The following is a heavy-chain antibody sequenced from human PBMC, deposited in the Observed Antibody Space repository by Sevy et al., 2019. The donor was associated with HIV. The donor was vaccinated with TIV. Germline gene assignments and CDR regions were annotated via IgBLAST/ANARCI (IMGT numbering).Heavy chain of an antibody. CDR2: IIPIFGTA. CDR3: ARRYGSGSKPYGMDV. D-gene: IGHD3-10*01. CDR1: GGTFSSYA. J-gene: IGHJ6*02. V-gene: IGHV1-69*13. Sequence: ASVNVSCKASGGTFSSYAISWVRQAPGQGLEWMGGIIPIFGTANYAQKFQGRVTITADESTSTAYMELSSLRSEDTAVYYCARRYGSGSKPYGMDVWGQGTTVTVSS.